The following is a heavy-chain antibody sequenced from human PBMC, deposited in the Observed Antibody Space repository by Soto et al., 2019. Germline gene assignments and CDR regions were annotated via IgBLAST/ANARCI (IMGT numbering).Heavy chain of an antibody. CDR1: GGTFSSYA. V-gene: IGHV1-69*13. D-gene: IGHD2-15*01. CDR2: IIPIFGTA. Sequence: SVKPSCKASGGTFSSYAISCVRQAPEQGLEWMGGIIPIFGTANYAQKFQGRVTITADESTSTAYMELSSLRSEDTAVYYWARDRSFYGGTLWGQGTLVTVSS. J-gene: IGHJ4*02. CDR3: ARDRSFYGGTL.